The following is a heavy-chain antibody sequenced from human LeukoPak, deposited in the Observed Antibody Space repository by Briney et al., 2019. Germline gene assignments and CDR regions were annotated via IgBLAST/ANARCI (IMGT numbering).Heavy chain of an antibody. Sequence: GGSLRLSCAASGFTFSSYGMHWVRQAPGKGLEWVAVIWYGGSNKYYADSVKGRFTISRDNSKNTLYLQMNSLRAEDTAVYYCARDPSPNYDILTGSFDYWGQGTLVTVSS. CDR2: IWYGGSNK. D-gene: IGHD3-9*01. CDR1: GFTFSSYG. J-gene: IGHJ4*02. CDR3: ARDPSPNYDILTGSFDY. V-gene: IGHV3-33*01.